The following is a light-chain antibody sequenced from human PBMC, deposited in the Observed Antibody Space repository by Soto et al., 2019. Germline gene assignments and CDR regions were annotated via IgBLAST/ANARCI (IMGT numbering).Light chain of an antibody. V-gene: IGKV1-5*01. CDR2: DAS. Sequence: GDRVSITCRASQSVGNSLAWYQQRPGKAPKLLIFDASTLESGVPSKFSGSGSDTEFTFTISSLQPDDSATYYCQQYNNWPRPFGPGTKVDIK. CDR3: QQYNNWPRP. CDR1: QSVGNS. J-gene: IGKJ1*01.